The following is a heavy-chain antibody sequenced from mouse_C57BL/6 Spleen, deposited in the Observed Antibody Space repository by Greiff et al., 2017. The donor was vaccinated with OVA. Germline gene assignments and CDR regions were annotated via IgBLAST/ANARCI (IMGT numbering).Heavy chain of an antibody. CDR3: ARFTEYFDV. CDR2: IDPSDSYT. D-gene: IGHD1-1*01. Sequence: QVQLQQPGAELVMPGASVKLSCKASGCTFTSYWMHWVKQRPGQGLEWIGEIDPSDSYTNYNQKFKGKSTLTVDKSSSTAYMQLSSLTSEDSAVYYCARFTEYFDVWGTGTTVTVSS. CDR1: GCTFTSYW. J-gene: IGHJ1*03. V-gene: IGHV1-69*01.